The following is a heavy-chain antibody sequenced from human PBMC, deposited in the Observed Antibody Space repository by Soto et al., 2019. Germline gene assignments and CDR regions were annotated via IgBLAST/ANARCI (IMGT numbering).Heavy chain of an antibody. CDR1: GFTFRNYA. Sequence: EVQLLESGGGLVQRGGSLRLSCAASGFTFRNYAMNWVRQAPGKGLEWVSAISGSGGTTYYADSVKGRFTISRDNSKNKLYLQLNSLRDEDTAIYYCARDWDPSTVVSPWTGTDYWGQGTLVTVSS. V-gene: IGHV3-23*01. CDR3: ARDWDPSTVVSPWTGTDY. D-gene: IGHD4-17*01. J-gene: IGHJ4*02. CDR2: ISGSGGTT.